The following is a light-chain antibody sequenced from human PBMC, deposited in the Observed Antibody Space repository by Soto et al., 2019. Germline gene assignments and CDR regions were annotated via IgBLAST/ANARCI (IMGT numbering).Light chain of an antibody. CDR2: DAS. J-gene: IGKJ2*01. V-gene: IGKV1-5*01. Sequence: IQMTQSPSTLSASVGDRVTITCQASQTISTLLAWYQHRPGKAPNLLIYDASSLGSGVPSRFSGSGSGTEFTLTIRSLQPDDSATYYCQQYSSLVTFGQGTKLEI. CDR1: QTISTL. CDR3: QQYSSLVT.